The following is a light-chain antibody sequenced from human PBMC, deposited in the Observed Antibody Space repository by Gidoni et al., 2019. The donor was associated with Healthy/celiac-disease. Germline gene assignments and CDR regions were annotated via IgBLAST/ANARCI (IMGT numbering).Light chain of an antibody. CDR2: WAS. CDR3: QQYFSTPLT. J-gene: IGKJ4*01. Sequence: DIVMPQSPDSLAVSLGERATINCKSSQSVLYSSNNKNYLAWYQQKPGQPPKLLIYWASTRESGVPDRFSGSGSGTDFTFTISSLQAEDVAVYYCQQYFSTPLTFGGGTKVEIK. CDR1: QSVLYSSNNKNY. V-gene: IGKV4-1*01.